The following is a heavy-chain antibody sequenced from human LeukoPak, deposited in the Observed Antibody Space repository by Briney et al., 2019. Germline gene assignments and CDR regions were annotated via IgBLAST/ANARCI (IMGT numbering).Heavy chain of an antibody. V-gene: IGHV3-30*02. CDR1: GFTFSSYG. CDR2: IRYDGSNR. D-gene: IGHD6-19*01. CDR3: AKGSKAVLFTRDYYMDV. J-gene: IGHJ6*03. Sequence: GGSLRLSCAASGFTFSSYGIHWVRQAPGKGLEWVAFIRYDGSNRYYADSVKGRFTISRDNSKNTLYLQMNSLRAEDTAVYYCAKGSKAVLFTRDYYMDVWGKGTTVTISS.